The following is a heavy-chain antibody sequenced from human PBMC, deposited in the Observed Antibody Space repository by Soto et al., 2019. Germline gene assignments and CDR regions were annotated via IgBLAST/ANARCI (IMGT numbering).Heavy chain of an antibody. CDR1: GYTFSNFG. V-gene: IGHV1-18*01. D-gene: IGHD2-8*01. J-gene: IGHJ4*02. CDR2: ISPYNGNT. CDR3: ARDRLGVSVTGGGFDS. Sequence: QVPLVQSGGEVKKPGASVKVSCKASGYTFSNFGLSWVRQAPGQGLELMGWISPYNGNTNYAQKLQGRLTMTTDTSPSTAYMELRSLRSDDTAVYYCARDRLGVSVTGGGFDSWGQGTLVTVSS.